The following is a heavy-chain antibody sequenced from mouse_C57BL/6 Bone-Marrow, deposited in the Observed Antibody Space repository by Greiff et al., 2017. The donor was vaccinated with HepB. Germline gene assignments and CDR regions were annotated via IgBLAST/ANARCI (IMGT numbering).Heavy chain of an antibody. CDR1: GFTFSNYW. V-gene: IGHV6-3*01. J-gene: IGHJ2*01. CDR3: TDYFDY. CDR2: IRLKSDNYAT. Sequence: EVQLQQSGGGLVQPGGSMKLSCVASGFTFSNYWMNWVRQSPGKGLEWVAQIRLKSDNYATHYAESVKGRFTISRDDSKSSVYLQMNNLRAEDTGIYYCTDYFDYWGQGTTLTVSS.